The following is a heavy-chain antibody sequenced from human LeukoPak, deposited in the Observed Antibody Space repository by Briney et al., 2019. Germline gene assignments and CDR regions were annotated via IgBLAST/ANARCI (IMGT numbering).Heavy chain of an antibody. CDR1: GGSISSYY. J-gene: IGHJ6*03. V-gene: IGHV4-4*07. CDR3: ARETSQEGAHYMDV. Sequence: SETLSLTCTVSGGSISSYYWSWLRQPAGKGLEWIGRIYTSGSTNYNPSLKRRVTISEDTSKKQFSLKLSSVTAADTAVYYCARETSQEGAHYMDVWGKGTTVTISS. D-gene: IGHD3-16*01. CDR2: IYTSGST.